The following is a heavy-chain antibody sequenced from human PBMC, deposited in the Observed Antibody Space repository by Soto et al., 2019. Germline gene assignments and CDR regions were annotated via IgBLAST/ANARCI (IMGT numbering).Heavy chain of an antibody. V-gene: IGHV4-30-4*01. CDR2: IYYSGST. CDR1: GGSISSGDYY. Sequence: QVQLQESGPGLVKPSQTLSLTCTVSGGSISSGDYYWSWIRQPPGKGLEWIGYIYYSGSTYYNPSLKGRVIIAVDTSRNPCSLKLSSVTAAVTAVYYCAIAPQGGQWSGYFDYWCQGTLVTVSS. J-gene: IGHJ4*02. CDR3: AIAPQGGQWSGYFDY. D-gene: IGHD6-19*01.